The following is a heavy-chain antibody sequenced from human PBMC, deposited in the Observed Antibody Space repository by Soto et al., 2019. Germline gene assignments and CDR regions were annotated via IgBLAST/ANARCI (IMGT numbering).Heavy chain of an antibody. CDR1: GYTFTSYD. CDR3: ARELRFVWGRWFDP. Sequence: ASVKVSCKASGYTFTSYDINWVRQATGQGLEWMGWMNPNSGNTGYAQKFQGRVTMTRNTSISTAYMELSSLRSEDTAVYYCARELRFVWGRWFDPWGQGTLVTVSS. J-gene: IGHJ5*02. CDR2: MNPNSGNT. V-gene: IGHV1-8*01. D-gene: IGHD3-16*01.